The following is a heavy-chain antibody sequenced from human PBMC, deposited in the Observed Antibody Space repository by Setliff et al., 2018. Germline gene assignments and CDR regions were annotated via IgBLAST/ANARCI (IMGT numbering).Heavy chain of an antibody. CDR3: ASAGHSGSWFPFDAFHI. J-gene: IGHJ3*02. Sequence: HPGGSLRLSCAASGFSFSGSAVYWVRQASVKGLEWIGRIRNKAHSYTTEYAASVKDRFTISRDDSKNSLFLQMNSLKTEDTAVYYCASAGHSGSWFPFDAFHIWGQGTMVTVSS. V-gene: IGHV3-72*01. CDR1: GFSFSGSA. D-gene: IGHD6-13*01. CDR2: IRNKAHSYTT.